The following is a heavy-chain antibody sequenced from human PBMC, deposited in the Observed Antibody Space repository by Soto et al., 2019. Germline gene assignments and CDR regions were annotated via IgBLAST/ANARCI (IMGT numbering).Heavy chain of an antibody. D-gene: IGHD2-21*02. Sequence: EVQLVQSGAEVKKPGESLRISCKGSGYSFTSYWISWVRQMPGKGLEWMGRIDPSDSYTNYSPSFQGHVTISADKSISTAYLQWSSLKASDTAMYYCARHPTGGDSYTLFDYWGQGTLVTVSS. CDR3: ARHPTGGDSYTLFDY. CDR2: IDPSDSYT. V-gene: IGHV5-10-1*03. J-gene: IGHJ4*02. CDR1: GYSFTSYW.